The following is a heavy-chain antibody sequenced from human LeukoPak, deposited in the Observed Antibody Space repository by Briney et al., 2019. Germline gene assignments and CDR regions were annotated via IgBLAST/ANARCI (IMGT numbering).Heavy chain of an antibody. J-gene: IGHJ4*02. CDR2: IRYDGSNK. CDR1: GFTFSSYG. V-gene: IGHV3-30*02. Sequence: PGGSLRLSCAASGFTFSSYGMHWVRQAPGKGLEWVAFIRYDGSNKYYADSVKGRFTISRDNSKNTLYLQVNSLRAEDTAVYYCAKALHEGRGAYPIYYFDYWGQGTLVTVSS. CDR3: AKALHEGRGAYPIYYFDY. D-gene: IGHD3-10*01.